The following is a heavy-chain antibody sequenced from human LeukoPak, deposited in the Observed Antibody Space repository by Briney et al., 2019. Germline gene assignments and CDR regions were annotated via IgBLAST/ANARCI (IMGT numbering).Heavy chain of an antibody. Sequence: PGGSLRLSCAASGFTFSSYAMHWVRQAPGKGLEWVAIISYDGSNKYYADSVKGRFTISRDNSKSTLYLQMNSLRAEDTAVYYCARSKSSSSPNFDYWGQGTLDTVSS. CDR1: GFTFSSYA. D-gene: IGHD6-6*01. V-gene: IGHV3-30-3*01. CDR3: ARSKSSSSPNFDY. J-gene: IGHJ4*02. CDR2: ISYDGSNK.